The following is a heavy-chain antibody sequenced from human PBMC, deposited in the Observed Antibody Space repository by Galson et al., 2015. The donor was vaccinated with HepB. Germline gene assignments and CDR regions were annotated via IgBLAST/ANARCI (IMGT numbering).Heavy chain of an antibody. CDR1: GFTFSSYS. D-gene: IGHD3-22*01. CDR2: ISSSSTTI. J-gene: IGHJ4*02. CDR3: ARRYYYDSSGYLY. V-gene: IGHV3-48*01. Sequence: SLRLSCAASGFTFSSYSMNWVRQAPGKGLEWVSYISSSSTTIYYADSVKGRFTISRDNAKNSLYLQMNSLRAEDTAVYYCARRYYYDSSGYLYWGQGTLVTVSS.